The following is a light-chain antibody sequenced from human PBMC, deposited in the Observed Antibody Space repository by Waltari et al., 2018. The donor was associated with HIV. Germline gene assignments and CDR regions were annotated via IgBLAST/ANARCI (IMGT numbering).Light chain of an antibody. CDR2: RND. Sequence: QSVLTQPPSASKTPGQSVLMSCSGTDPNIGNNFLSWFQQVPGGAPKLVIYRNDRRPSGVPDRFSAAKSGSSASLAISGLQSDDEADYFCASWDDKLSHWVFGGGTKLTV. CDR1: DPNIGNNF. J-gene: IGLJ3*02. CDR3: ASWDDKLSHWV. V-gene: IGLV1-47*01.